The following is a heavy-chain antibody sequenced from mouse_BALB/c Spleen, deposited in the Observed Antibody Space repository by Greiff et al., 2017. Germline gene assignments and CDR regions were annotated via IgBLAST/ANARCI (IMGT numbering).Heavy chain of an antibody. CDR3: TRDGNYDY. D-gene: IGHD2-1*01. V-gene: IGHV5-6-4*01. J-gene: IGHJ2*01. CDR1: GFTVSSYT. CDR2: ISSGGSYT. Sequence: EVQGVESGGGLVKPGGSLKLSCAASGFTVSSYTMSWVRQTPEKRLEWVATISSGGSYTYYPDSVKGRFTISRDNAKNTLYLQMSSLKSEDTAMYYCTRDGNYDYWGQGTTLTVSS.